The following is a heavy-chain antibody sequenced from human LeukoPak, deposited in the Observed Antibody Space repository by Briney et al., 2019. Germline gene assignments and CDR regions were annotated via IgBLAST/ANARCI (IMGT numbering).Heavy chain of an antibody. CDR1: AYTSPNYG. V-gene: IGHV1-18*01. D-gene: IGHD2-2*01. J-gene: IGHJ6*03. CDR2: ISTYNGNT. Sequence: ASVKVSCKASAYTSPNYGVTWVRQAPGRGLEWMGWISTYNGNTQYAQKFQGRVTLTTDTPTKTVYMELRSLRSNDTAVYYCALPAKGAYFFYYMEVWGKGTTVTVSS. CDR3: ALPAKGAYFFYYMEV.